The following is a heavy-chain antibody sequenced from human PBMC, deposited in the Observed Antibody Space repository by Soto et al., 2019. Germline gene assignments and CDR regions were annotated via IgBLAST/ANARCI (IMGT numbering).Heavy chain of an antibody. J-gene: IGHJ6*02. Sequence: GGSLRLSCAASGFTFSSYSMNWVRQAPGKGLEWVSSISSSSSYIYYADSVKGRFTISRDNAKNSLYLQMNSLRAEDTAVYYGASVTVGEFFYYYYGLDVWGQGTTVTVSS. CDR3: ASVTVGEFFYYYYGLDV. CDR2: ISSSSSYI. D-gene: IGHD3-16*01. CDR1: GFTFSSYS. V-gene: IGHV3-21*01.